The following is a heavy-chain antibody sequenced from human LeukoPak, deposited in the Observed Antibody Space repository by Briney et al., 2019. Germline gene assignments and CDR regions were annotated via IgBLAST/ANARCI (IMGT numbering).Heavy chain of an antibody. CDR1: GGSISSSSYY. CDR3: ARQYYDYVWGSYRRPFDY. D-gene: IGHD3-16*02. Sequence: PSETLSLTCTVSGGSISSSSYYWGWIRQPPGKWLEWIGSIYYSGSTYYNPSLKSRVTISVDTSKNQFSLKLSSVTAADMAVYYCARQYYDYVWGSYRRPFDYWGQGTLVTVSS. J-gene: IGHJ4*02. V-gene: IGHV4-39*01. CDR2: IYYSGST.